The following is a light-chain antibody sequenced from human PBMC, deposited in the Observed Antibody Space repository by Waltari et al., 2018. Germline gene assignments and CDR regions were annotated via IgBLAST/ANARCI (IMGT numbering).Light chain of an antibody. Sequence: FVLSQPPSVSESPGKTVTISCTRSSGTLAANYGHWYQQPPCSVPTIVIYKDNERPSGVPDRFSGSADRYSGSASLTISGLRAEDEADYCCQSYDNTNYVVFGGWTKLTVL. CDR2: KDN. J-gene: IGLJ2*01. CDR1: SGTLAANY. CDR3: QSYDNTNYVV. V-gene: IGLV6-57*03.